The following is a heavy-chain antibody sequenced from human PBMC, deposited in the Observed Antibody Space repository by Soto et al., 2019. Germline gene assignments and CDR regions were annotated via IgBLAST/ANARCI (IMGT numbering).Heavy chain of an antibody. CDR3: ASWGGRITMIVTPPDY. V-gene: IGHV1-69*01. CDR1: GGTFSSYA. CDR2: IITIFGTA. J-gene: IGHJ4*02. D-gene: IGHD3-22*01. Sequence: QVQLVQSGAEVKKPGSSVKVSCKASGGTFSSYAISWVRQAPGQGLEWMGGIITIFGTANYAQKFQGRVTITADESTSTAYMELRSLRSEDTAVYYCASWGGRITMIVTPPDYWGQGTLVTVSS.